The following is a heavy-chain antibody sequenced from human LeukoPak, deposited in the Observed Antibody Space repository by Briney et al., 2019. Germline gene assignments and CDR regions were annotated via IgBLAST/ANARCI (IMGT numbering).Heavy chain of an antibody. CDR2: ISSSSSYI. CDR3: AREVLVLTDFDY. CDR1: GFTFSSYS. D-gene: IGHD4/OR15-4a*01. Sequence: GGSLRLSCAASGFTFSSYSMNWVRQAPGKGLEWVSSISSSSSYIYYADSVKGRFTISRDNAKNSLYLQMNSLRAEDTAVYHCAREVLVLTDFDYWGQGTLVTVSS. J-gene: IGHJ4*02. V-gene: IGHV3-21*01.